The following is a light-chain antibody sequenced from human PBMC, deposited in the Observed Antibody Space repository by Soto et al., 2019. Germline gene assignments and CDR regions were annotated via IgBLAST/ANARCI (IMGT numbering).Light chain of an antibody. J-gene: IGKJ5*01. V-gene: IGKV1-39*01. Sequence: MTQSPATRSVSPGERATLSCRASQSVNYYLAWYQQKPDKAPRLLIYDASSLQSGVPSRFSGSGSGTDFTLTISSLQPEDFATYYCQQSYSPPPTFGQGTRLEI. CDR1: QSVNYY. CDR3: QQSYSPPPT. CDR2: DAS.